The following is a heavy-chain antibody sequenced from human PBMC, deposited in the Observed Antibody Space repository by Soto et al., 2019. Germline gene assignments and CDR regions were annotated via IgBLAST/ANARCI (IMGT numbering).Heavy chain of an antibody. Sequence: PSETLSLTCTVSGGSISSSSYYWGWIRQPPGKGLEWIGSIYYSGSTYYNPSLKSRVTISVDTSKNQFSLKLSSVTAADTAVYYCARDPFVAARKTMGWFDPWGQGTLVTVSS. CDR1: GGSISSSSYY. CDR2: IYYSGST. J-gene: IGHJ5*02. D-gene: IGHD6-6*01. V-gene: IGHV4-39*07. CDR3: ARDPFVAARKTMGWFDP.